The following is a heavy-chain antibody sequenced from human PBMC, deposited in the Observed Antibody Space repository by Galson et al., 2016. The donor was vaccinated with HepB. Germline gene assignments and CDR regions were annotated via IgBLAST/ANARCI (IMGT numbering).Heavy chain of an antibody. CDR2: INLSGPGT. J-gene: IGHJ3*02. CDR1: GSHFTSYY. D-gene: IGHD1-7*01. V-gene: IGHV1-46*01. CDR3: ARNFGGLDAFDM. Sequence: SVKVSCKASGSHFTSYYIHWVRQASGRGPEWMGLINLSGPGTNYAQKFQGKVTMTSDTSASTVHMELNSLTSEDTAVYYCARNFGGLDAFDMWGQGTKVTVSS.